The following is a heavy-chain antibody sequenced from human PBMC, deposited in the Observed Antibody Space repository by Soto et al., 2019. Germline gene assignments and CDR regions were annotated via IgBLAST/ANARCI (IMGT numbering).Heavy chain of an antibody. CDR2: ISGSGGST. V-gene: IGHV3-23*01. Sequence: PGGSLRLSCAASGFTFSSYAMSWVRQAPGKGLEWVSAISGSGGSTYYADSVKGRFTISRDNSKNTLYLQMNSLRAEDTAVYYCARPRGPYTPASDAFDIWGQGTMVTVSS. J-gene: IGHJ3*02. CDR1: GFTFSSYA. CDR3: ARPRGPYTPASDAFDI.